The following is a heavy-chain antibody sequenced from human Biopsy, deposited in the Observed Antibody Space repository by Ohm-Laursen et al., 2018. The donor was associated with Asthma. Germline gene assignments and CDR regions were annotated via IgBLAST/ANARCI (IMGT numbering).Heavy chain of an antibody. D-gene: IGHD3-3*01. CDR1: GFTFSSYG. J-gene: IGHJ4*02. CDR3: ASQSSGTDFWSGYYYFDY. Sequence: LSLTCAASGFTFSSYGMHWVRQAPGKGLGWVAVISYDGRNKYYADSVKGRFTISRDNSKNTLYLQMNSLRAEDTAVYYCASQSSGTDFWSGYYYFDYWGQGTLVTVSS. CDR2: ISYDGRNK. V-gene: IGHV3-30*03.